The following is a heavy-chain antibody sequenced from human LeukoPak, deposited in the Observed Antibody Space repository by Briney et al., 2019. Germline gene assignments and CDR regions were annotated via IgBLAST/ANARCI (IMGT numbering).Heavy chain of an antibody. D-gene: IGHD3-3*01. CDR2: MNPNSGNT. Sequence: ASVKVSCKASGYTFTSYDINWVRQATGQGLEWMGWMNPNSGNTGYAQKFQGRVTITRNTSISTAYMELSSLRSEDTAVYYCARGRKTIFGVVSSFDPWGQGTLVTVSS. CDR3: ARGRKTIFGVVSSFDP. V-gene: IGHV1-8*03. J-gene: IGHJ5*02. CDR1: GYTFTSYD.